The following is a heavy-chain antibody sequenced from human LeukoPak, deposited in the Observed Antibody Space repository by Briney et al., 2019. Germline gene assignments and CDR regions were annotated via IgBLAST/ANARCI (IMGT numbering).Heavy chain of an antibody. V-gene: IGHV3-23*01. CDR2: ISIDGGRT. Sequence: GGSLRLSCAASGFSFSSYSMNWVRQAPGKGPEWVSTISIDGGRTYYADSVKGRFTVSRDTSKNTLYLQMNSLRAEDTAVYYCARKGIGSSRYQNMDVWGKGTTVTVSS. CDR1: GFSFSSYS. D-gene: IGHD6-25*01. CDR3: ARKGIGSSRYQNMDV. J-gene: IGHJ6*03.